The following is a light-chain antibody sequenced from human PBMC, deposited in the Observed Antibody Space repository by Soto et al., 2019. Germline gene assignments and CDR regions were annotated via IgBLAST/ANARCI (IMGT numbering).Light chain of an antibody. V-gene: IGKV4-1*01. J-gene: IGKJ5*01. CDR3: QQYFDVPFT. CDR2: WAS. CDR1: GGVFYKSNNKNH. Sequence: DIVMTQSPDSLAVSVGERATNNCKCRGGVFYKSNNKNHLAWYQQKPGQPPQLIIYWASTRESGVPERFSGSGSGTDFTLTISSLEAEDVAFYWCQQYFDVPFTFGGGTRLEIK.